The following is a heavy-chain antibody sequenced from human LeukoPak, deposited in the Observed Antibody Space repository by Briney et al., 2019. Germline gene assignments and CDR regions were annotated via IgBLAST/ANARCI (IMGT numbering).Heavy chain of an antibody. Sequence: SETLSLTCTVSGGSLSSDTYYWSWIRQPPGKGLEWIGYIHYSGSTNYNPSLKSRVTTSVDTSKKQFSLKLRSVTAADTAVYYCARSVSWGLLVRDDAFDIWGQGTMVTVSS. J-gene: IGHJ3*02. V-gene: IGHV4-61*01. CDR3: ARSVSWGLLVRDDAFDI. CDR1: GGSLSSDTYY. CDR2: IHYSGST. D-gene: IGHD2-21*01.